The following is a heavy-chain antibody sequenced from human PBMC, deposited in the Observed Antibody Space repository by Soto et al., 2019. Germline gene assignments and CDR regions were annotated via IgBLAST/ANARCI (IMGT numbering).Heavy chain of an antibody. J-gene: IGHJ6*02. CDR3: VKGYWKGDV. CDR1: GFTFSTYA. V-gene: IGHV3-23*01. Sequence: EVQLLESGGGLVQPGGSLRLSCAASGFTFSTYAMNWVRQAPGNGLEWVSASSGSGGSIHYADSVKGRFTISRDNSKNPLYLQMNSLRDEDTAVYHCVKGYWKGDVWGQGTTVTVSS. CDR2: SSGSGGSI. D-gene: IGHD1-1*01.